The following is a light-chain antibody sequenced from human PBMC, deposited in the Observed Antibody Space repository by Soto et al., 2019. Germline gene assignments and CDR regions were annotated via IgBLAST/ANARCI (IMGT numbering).Light chain of an antibody. J-gene: IGKJ1*01. CDR3: QHYGSSPR. Sequence: DIVMTQSPDSVAVSLGERATINCKSSQSLLFRSNNKNYLAWYQQKPGQPPKLLIYWASTRESGVPDRFSGGGSGTDFTLTISSLQAEDVAVYYCQHYGSSPRFGQGTKVEIK. V-gene: IGKV4-1*01. CDR2: WAS. CDR1: QSLLFRSNNKNY.